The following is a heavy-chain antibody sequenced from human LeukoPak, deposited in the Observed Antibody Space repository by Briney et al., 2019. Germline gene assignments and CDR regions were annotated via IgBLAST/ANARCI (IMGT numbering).Heavy chain of an antibody. CDR1: GYTFTSYG. V-gene: IGHV1-18*01. D-gene: IGHD3-10*01. CDR2: ISAYNGNT. J-gene: IGHJ5*02. Sequence: ASVTVSCKASGYTFTSYGISWVRQAPGQGLEWMGWISAYNGNTNYAQNLQGRVTMTTDTSTSTAYMELRGLSSEDTAVYYCVRDGEGVAISVDYWFDPWGQGTLVTVSS. CDR3: VRDGEGVAISVDYWFDP.